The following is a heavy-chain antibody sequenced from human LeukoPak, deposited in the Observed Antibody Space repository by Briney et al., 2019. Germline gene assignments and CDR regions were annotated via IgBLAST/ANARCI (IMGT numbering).Heavy chain of an antibody. J-gene: IGHJ5*02. V-gene: IGHV1-2*02. CDR2: INPNSGGT. CDR3: ARDGRGTTGTTGGLDP. Sequence: ASVKVSCKASGYTFTDYYMHWVRQAPGQGLEWMGWINPNSGGTKYAQKFQGRVTMTRDTSISTAYMELSRLRSDDTAVYYCARDGRGTTGTTGGLDPWGQGTLVTVSS. CDR1: GYTFTDYY. D-gene: IGHD1-1*01.